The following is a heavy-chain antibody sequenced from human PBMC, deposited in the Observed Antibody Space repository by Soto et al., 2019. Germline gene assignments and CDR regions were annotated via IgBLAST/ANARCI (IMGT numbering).Heavy chain of an antibody. V-gene: IGHV4-59*08. CDR2: IYYSGST. J-gene: IGHJ6*03. CDR1: GGSITSYY. Sequence: SETLSLTCTVSGGSITSYYWSWIRQPPGKGLEWIGYIYYSGSTNYNPSLKSRVTISVDTPKNQFSLKLSSVTAADTAVYYCARLTDYTGYGDYYYYYYMDVWGKGTTVNVYS. D-gene: IGHD4-17*01. CDR3: ARLTDYTGYGDYYYYYYMDV.